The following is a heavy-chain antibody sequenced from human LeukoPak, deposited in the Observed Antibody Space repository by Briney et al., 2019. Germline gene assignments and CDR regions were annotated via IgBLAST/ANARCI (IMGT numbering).Heavy chain of an antibody. Sequence: GGSLRLSCAASGLSFSSYWMTWVRQAPGKGLQRVAIINVDDSSKSYLDSVKGRFTISRDNAKDSLYLQMNNLRAEDTAVYYCARDRAYSTFDFWGQGTLVAVSS. V-gene: IGHV3-7*01. CDR1: GLSFSSYW. D-gene: IGHD4-11*01. J-gene: IGHJ4*02. CDR2: INVDDSSK. CDR3: ARDRAYSTFDF.